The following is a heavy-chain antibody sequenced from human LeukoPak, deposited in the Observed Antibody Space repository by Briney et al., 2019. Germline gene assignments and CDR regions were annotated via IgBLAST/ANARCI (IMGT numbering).Heavy chain of an antibody. J-gene: IGHJ1*01. D-gene: IGHD6-19*01. CDR2: IYYSGRT. CDR3: ARQTYSSGEAEYFQH. CDR1: GGSISSSDYY. V-gene: IGHV4-39*01. Sequence: SGTLSLTCTVSGGSISSSDYYWGWIRQPPGKGLEWIGSIYYSGRTYYTPSLESRVTISVDTSKNQFSLKLTSMTAADTAVYYCARQTYSSGEAEYFQHWGQGALVTVSS.